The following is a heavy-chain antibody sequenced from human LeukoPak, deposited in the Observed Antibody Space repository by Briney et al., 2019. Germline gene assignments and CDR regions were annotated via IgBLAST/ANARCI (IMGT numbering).Heavy chain of an antibody. CDR2: ISSRSNTI. V-gene: IGHV3-48*01. CDR1: GFTFSTSG. J-gene: IGHJ4*02. Sequence: GGSLRLSCAASGFTFSTSGMNWVRRAPEKGLEWISYISSRSNTIYYADSVKGRFTISRDNAKNSLYLQMNSLRAEDTAVYYCARDPTGTTGSWGQGTLVTVSS. CDR3: ARDPTGTTGS. D-gene: IGHD1-1*01.